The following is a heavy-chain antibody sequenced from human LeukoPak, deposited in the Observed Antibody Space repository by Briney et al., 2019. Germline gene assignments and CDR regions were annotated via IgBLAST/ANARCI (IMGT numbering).Heavy chain of an antibody. CDR1: GGSISSSNW. V-gene: IGHV4-4*02. CDR2: IYHSGST. CDR3: ARVPYSSSWPGFDP. J-gene: IGHJ5*02. Sequence: PSETLSLTCAVSGGSISSSNWWSWARPPPGKGLEWIGEIYHSGSTNYNPSLKSRVTISVDKSKNQFSLKLSSVTAADTAVYYCARVPYSSSWPGFDPWGQGTLVTVSS. D-gene: IGHD6-13*01.